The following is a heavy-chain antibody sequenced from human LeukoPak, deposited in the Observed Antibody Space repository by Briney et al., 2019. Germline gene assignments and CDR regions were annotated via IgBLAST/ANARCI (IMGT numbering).Heavy chain of an antibody. CDR2: INHSGST. Sequence: PSETLSLTCAVYGGSFSGYYWSWIRQPPGKGLEWIGEINHSGSTNYNPSLKSRVTISVDTSKNQFSLKLSSVTAADTAVYYCARCQRRTIFGSPLTVPYYYMDVWGKGTTVTVSS. CDR3: ARCQRRTIFGSPLTVPYYYMDV. J-gene: IGHJ6*03. D-gene: IGHD3-3*01. CDR1: GGSFSGYY. V-gene: IGHV4-34*01.